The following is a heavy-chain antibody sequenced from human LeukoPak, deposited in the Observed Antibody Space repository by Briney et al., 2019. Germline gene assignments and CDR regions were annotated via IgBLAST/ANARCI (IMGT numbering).Heavy chain of an antibody. J-gene: IGHJ4*02. CDR1: GFSFSRYA. V-gene: IGHV3-23*01. Sequence: PGGALRLSCAASGFSFSRYAMRWGRQAPGEGVEGGSSISGSGDNTYYAESVKGRFTISRDNSKNTLFLQMNSLRAEDTAVFYCAKRSGYTTGWFFDFWDQGTLVTVSS. D-gene: IGHD6-19*01. CDR2: ISGSGDNT. CDR3: AKRSGYTTGWFFDF.